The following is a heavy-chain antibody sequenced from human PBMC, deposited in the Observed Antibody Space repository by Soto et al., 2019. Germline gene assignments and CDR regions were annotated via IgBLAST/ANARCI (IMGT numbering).Heavy chain of an antibody. V-gene: IGHV3-7*01. CDR2: IKQDGSEK. J-gene: IGHJ4*02. CDR3: ARVLAARPFDY. Sequence: PVGSLRLSCAASGFTFSSYWMSWVRQAPGKGLEWVANIKQDGSEKYYVDSVKGRFTISRDNAKNSLYLQMNSLRAEDTAVYYCARVLAARPFDYWGQGTLVTVSS. D-gene: IGHD6-6*01. CDR1: GFTFSSYW.